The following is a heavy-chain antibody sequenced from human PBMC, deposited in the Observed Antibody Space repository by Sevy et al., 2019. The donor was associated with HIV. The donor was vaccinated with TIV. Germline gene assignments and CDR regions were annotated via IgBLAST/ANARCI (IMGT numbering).Heavy chain of an antibody. Sequence: GGSLRLSCAASGFTFSSYAMHWVRQAPGKGLEWVADITYDGSKKYYADSVKGRFTISRDNSKNTVYLQMNSLRAEDTAVYYCARGKDYGKDPTFDYWGQGTLVTVSS. CDR3: ARGKDYGKDPTFDY. V-gene: IGHV3-30-3*01. CDR2: ITYDGSKK. D-gene: IGHD3-10*01. CDR1: GFTFSSYA. J-gene: IGHJ4*02.